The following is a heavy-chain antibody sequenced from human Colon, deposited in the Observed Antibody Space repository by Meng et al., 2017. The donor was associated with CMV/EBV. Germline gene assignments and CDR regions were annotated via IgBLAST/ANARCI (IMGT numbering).Heavy chain of an antibody. D-gene: IGHD7-27*01. CDR2: MTPKNGNT. V-gene: IGHV1-8*01. Sequence: VSCKPSGYSVSSLDINWVRQATGQGLEWMGRMTPKNGNTDSSQKFQGRLTMTWDASISTAYMELSSLRFEDTAVYYCARGVDAGVDFWGQGTLVTVSS. J-gene: IGHJ4*02. CDR3: ARGVDAGVDF. CDR1: GYSVSSLD.